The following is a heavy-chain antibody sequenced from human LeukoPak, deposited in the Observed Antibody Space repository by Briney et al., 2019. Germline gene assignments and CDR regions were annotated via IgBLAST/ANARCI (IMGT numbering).Heavy chain of an antibody. CDR1: GGSISSNY. Sequence: PSETLSLTCTVSGGSISSNYWSWIRQPPGKGLEWIGYIFYSGSTNYNPSLKSRVTISVDTSKNQFSLKLSSVTAADTAVYYCARHGSVSSGALVWGQGTLVTVSS. CDR2: IFYSGST. V-gene: IGHV4-59*08. D-gene: IGHD3-22*01. CDR3: ARHGSVSSGALV. J-gene: IGHJ4*02.